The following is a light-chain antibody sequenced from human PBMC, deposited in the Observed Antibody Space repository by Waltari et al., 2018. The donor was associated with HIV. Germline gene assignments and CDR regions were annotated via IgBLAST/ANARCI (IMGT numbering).Light chain of an antibody. V-gene: IGLV3-1*01. CDR3: QAWDNSAYV. J-gene: IGLJ1*01. CDR1: KLGDKD. Sequence: SYDLTQPPSVSVSPGQTASITCPGDKLGDKDVCWFQQKPGQSPVLVIYQDTKRPSGISERFSGSNSGTTATLIISGTQAMDEADYYCQAWDNSAYVFGPGTKVTVL. CDR2: QDT.